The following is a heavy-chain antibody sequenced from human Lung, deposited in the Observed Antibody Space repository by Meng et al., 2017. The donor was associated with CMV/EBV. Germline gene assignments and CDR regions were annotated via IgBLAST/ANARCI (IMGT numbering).Heavy chain of an antibody. CDR2: IYYSGST. J-gene: IGHJ6*02. CDR1: GGSISSSSYY. V-gene: IGHV4-39*07. Sequence: GSXRLXCTVSGGSISSSSYYWGWIRQPPGEGLEWIGSIYYSGSTYYNPSLKSRVTISVDTSKNQFSLKLSSVTAADTAVYYCARGVIASNYYYYGMDVWXQGTXVTVAS. D-gene: IGHD2/OR15-2a*01. CDR3: ARGVIASNYYYYGMDV.